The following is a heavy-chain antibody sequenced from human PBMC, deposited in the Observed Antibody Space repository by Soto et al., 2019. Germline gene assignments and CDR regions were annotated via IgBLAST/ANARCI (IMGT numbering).Heavy chain of an antibody. CDR2: IYSSGST. Sequence: QVQLQESGPRLVKPSQTLSLSCAVSGGSIISASYSWNWIRQSPGRRLEWIGHIYSSGSTYYHPSLKSRVSISVDTSNNQFALKLTSVTAADTAVYFCAREDAARIERWFDAWGQGILVTVSS. V-gene: IGHV4-31*11. CDR3: AREDAARIERWFDA. CDR1: GGSIISASYS. D-gene: IGHD6-6*01. J-gene: IGHJ5*02.